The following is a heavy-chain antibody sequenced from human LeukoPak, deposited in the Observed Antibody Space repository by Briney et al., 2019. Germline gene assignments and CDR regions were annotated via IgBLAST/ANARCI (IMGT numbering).Heavy chain of an antibody. D-gene: IGHD6-19*01. Sequence: GGSLRLSCAASGFTISSYTMNWVRQAPGKGLEWVSSISSSSNYIYYADSVKGRFTISRDNSKNTLYLQMNSLRAEDTAVYYCAKDNAYSSGWLYYFDYWGQGTLVTVSS. CDR2: ISSSSNYI. J-gene: IGHJ4*02. CDR3: AKDNAYSSGWLYYFDY. V-gene: IGHV3-21*04. CDR1: GFTISSYT.